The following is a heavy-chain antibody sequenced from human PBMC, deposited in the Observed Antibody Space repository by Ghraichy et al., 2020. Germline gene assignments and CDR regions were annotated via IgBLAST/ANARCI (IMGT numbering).Heavy chain of an antibody. V-gene: IGHV4-39*01. CDR3: ARHPRPQWLATPGSFDY. J-gene: IGHJ4*02. Sequence: SETLSLTCTVSGGSISSSSYYWGWIRQPPGKGLEWIGSIYYSGSTYYNPSLKSRVTISVDTSKNQFSLKLSSVTAADTAVYYCARHPRPQWLATPGSFDYWGQGTLVTVSS. CDR2: IYYSGST. CDR1: GGSISSSSYY. D-gene: IGHD6-19*01.